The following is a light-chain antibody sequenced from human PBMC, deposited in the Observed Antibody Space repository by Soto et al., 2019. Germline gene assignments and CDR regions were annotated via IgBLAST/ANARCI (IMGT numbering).Light chain of an antibody. J-gene: IGKJ2*01. Sequence: AIRMTQSPSSISASTGDRVTITCRTSQGISSFLAWYQQKPGKAPKLLIYAAATLQRGPPSRFSACGSGTDFTLTISRLQSEYFATYVCQQYLSYPYTFGQGTKLEI. V-gene: IGKV1-8*01. CDR2: AAA. CDR1: QGISSF. CDR3: QQYLSYPYT.